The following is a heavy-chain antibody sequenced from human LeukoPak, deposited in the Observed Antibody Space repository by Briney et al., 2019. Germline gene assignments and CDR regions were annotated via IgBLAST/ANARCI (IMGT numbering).Heavy chain of an antibody. CDR2: ISGSGGST. V-gene: IGHV3-23*01. J-gene: IGHJ4*02. CDR3: TRERDLSLYYFDY. CDR1: GFTFSSFA. Sequence: GGSLRLSCAVSGFTFSSFAMSWVRQAPGKGLEWVSTISGSGGSTYYAHSVKGRFTISRDNSKNTLYLQMNSLRAEDTAVYYCTRERDLSLYYFDYWGQGTLVTVSS.